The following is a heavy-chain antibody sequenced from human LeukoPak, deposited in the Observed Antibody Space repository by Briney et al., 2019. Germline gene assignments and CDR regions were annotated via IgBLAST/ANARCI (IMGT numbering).Heavy chain of an antibody. J-gene: IGHJ6*02. CDR1: GGSISSGDYY. CDR2: IYYSGST. D-gene: IGHD3-16*01. Sequence: SETLSLTCTVSGGSISSGDYYWSWIRQPPGEGLEWIGYIYYSGSTYYNPSLKSRVTISVDTSKNQFSLKLSSVTAADTAVYYCARESLGALPYYCYGMDVWGQGTTVTVSS. CDR3: ARESLGALPYYCYGMDV. V-gene: IGHV4-30-4*01.